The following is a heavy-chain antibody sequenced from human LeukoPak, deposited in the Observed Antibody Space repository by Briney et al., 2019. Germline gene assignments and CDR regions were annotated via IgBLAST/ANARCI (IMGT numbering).Heavy chain of an antibody. CDR3: ASPRSGYRYTFDY. CDR2: ISPSGST. D-gene: IGHD3-22*01. CDR1: AASISNYY. V-gene: IGHV4-4*09. Sequence: PSETLSLTCAVSAASISNYYWSWIRQSPGNVLEWIWYISPSGSTNYNPSLKSRVSISLDTSKKRFALNLNFVTAADTAVYYCASPRSGYRYTFDYWGQGALVTVSS. J-gene: IGHJ4*02.